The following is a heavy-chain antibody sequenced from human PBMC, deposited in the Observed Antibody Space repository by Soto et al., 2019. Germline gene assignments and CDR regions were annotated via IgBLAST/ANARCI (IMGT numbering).Heavy chain of an antibody. J-gene: IGHJ5*02. CDR1: GFTFSSYS. CDR2: ISSSSSTI. V-gene: IGHV3-48*02. Sequence: GSLRLSCAASGFTFSSYSMNWVRQAPGKGLEWVSYISSSSSTIYYADSVKGRFTISRDNAKNSLYLQMNSLRDEDTAVYYCARDVWYSSSSPNWFDPWGQGTLVTVSS. D-gene: IGHD6-6*01. CDR3: ARDVWYSSSSPNWFDP.